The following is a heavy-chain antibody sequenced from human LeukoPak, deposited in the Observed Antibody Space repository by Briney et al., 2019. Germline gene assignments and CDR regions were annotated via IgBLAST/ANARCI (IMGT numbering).Heavy chain of an antibody. CDR1: GFTFSSYS. CDR3: ARGLDGMDV. CDR2: ISYDGSNK. Sequence: GESLILSCAASGFTFSSYSMNWVRQAPGKGLEWVAVISYDGSNKYYADSVKGRFTISRDNSKNTLYLQMNSLRAEDTAVYYCARGLDGMDVWGKGTTVTVSS. J-gene: IGHJ6*04. V-gene: IGHV3-30*03.